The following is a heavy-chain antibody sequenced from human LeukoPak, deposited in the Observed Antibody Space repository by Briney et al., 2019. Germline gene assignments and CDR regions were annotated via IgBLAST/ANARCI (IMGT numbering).Heavy chain of an antibody. D-gene: IGHD6-19*01. CDR2: ISGSGGST. Sequence: PGGSLRLSCAASGFTFSSYAMSWVRQAPGKGLEWVSAISGSGGSTYYADSVKGRFTISRDNSKNTLYLQMNSLRAEDTAVYYCAGTTSQVSKYSSGASPFDYWGQGTLVTVSS. CDR3: AGTTSQVSKYSSGASPFDY. V-gene: IGHV3-23*01. J-gene: IGHJ4*02. CDR1: GFTFSSYA.